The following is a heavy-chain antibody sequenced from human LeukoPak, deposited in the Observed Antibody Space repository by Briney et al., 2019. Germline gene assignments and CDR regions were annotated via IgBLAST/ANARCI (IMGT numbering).Heavy chain of an antibody. J-gene: IGHJ4*02. CDR2: IYTSGTS. V-gene: IGHV4-61*09. CDR1: GGSISSGSYD. CDR3: TKGRGI. D-gene: IGHD3-10*01. Sequence: SQTLSLTCTVSGGSISSGSYDWYWIRQPAGKGLEWIGHIYTSGTSNYNPSLGSRVTISVDTSKNQFSLKLTSVTAADTAVYYCTKGRGIWGQGTLVTVSS.